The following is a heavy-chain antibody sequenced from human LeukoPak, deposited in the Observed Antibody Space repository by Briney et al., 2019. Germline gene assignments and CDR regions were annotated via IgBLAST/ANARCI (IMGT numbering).Heavy chain of an antibody. Sequence: PGGSLRLSCAASGFTFSSYWMSWVRQAPGKGLEWVANIKQDGSEKYYVDSVKGRFTISRDNAKNSLYLQMNSLRAEDTAVYYCARDLRGDFWSGYYPNTFDYWGQGTLVTVSS. V-gene: IGHV3-7*01. CDR3: ARDLRGDFWSGYYPNTFDY. D-gene: IGHD3-3*01. CDR2: IKQDGSEK. CDR1: GFTFSSYW. J-gene: IGHJ4*02.